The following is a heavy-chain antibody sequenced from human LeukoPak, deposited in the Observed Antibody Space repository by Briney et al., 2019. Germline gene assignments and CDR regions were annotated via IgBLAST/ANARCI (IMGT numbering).Heavy chain of an antibody. J-gene: IGHJ4*02. CDR1: GYTFTGYY. V-gene: IGHV1-2*02. CDR3: ARYKGGSNNLDY. D-gene: IGHD1-26*01. Sequence: PGASVKVSCKASGYTFTGYYMHWVRQAPGQGLEWMGWINCNNGGTQYAEKFQGRVTMTRDTSITTAYMELSSLRSDDTAIYYCARYKGGSNNLDYWGQGTLVTVSS. CDR2: INCNNGGT.